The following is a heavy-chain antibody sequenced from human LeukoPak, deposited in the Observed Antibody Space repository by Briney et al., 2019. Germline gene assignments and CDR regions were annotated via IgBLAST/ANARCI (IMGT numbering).Heavy chain of an antibody. V-gene: IGHV4-30-2*02. D-gene: IGHD1-26*01. CDR2: IYHSGST. CDR1: GGSISSGGYY. Sequence: SETLSLTCTVSGGSISSGGYYWSWIRQPPGKGLEWIGYIYHSGSTYYNPSLKSRVTISVDTSKNQLSLKLSSVTAADTAVYYCARDSGSYFFDYWGQGTLVTVSS. CDR3: ARDSGSYFFDY. J-gene: IGHJ4*02.